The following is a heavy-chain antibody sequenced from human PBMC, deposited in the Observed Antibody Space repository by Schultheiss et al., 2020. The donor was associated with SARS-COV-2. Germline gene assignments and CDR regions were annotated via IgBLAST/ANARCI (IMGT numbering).Heavy chain of an antibody. D-gene: IGHD3-16*02. J-gene: IGHJ6*02. Sequence: GGSLRLSCATSGFIFSDHFMDWIRQAPGKGLVWVSRINSDGSSTSYADSVKGRFTISRDNSKNTLYLQMNSLRAEDTAVYYCASEESFYDYIWGTYRHHGAMDVWGQGTTVTVSS. V-gene: IGHV3-74*01. CDR2: INSDGSST. CDR3: ASEESFYDYIWGTYRHHGAMDV. CDR1: GFIFSDHF.